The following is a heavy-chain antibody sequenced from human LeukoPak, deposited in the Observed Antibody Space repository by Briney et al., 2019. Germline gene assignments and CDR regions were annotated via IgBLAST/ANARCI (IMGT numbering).Heavy chain of an antibody. V-gene: IGHV4-38-2*02. J-gene: IGHJ5*02. CDR2: VFHDGST. Sequence: SETLSLTCTVSGRSISLGYYWGWIRQPPGKGLEWIGSVFHDGSTHYNPSLQSRVSISVDTSKNEFSLKLSSVTAADTAVYYCARVPSSDIVVVPADWFDPWGQGTLVSVSS. D-gene: IGHD2-2*01. CDR3: ARVPSSDIVVVPADWFDP. CDR1: GRSISLGYY.